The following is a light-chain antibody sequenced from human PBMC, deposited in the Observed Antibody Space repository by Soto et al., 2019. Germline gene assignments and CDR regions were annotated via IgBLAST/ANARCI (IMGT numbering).Light chain of an antibody. CDR1: QSVSNNY. CDR2: GAS. J-gene: IGKJ1*01. V-gene: IGKV3-20*01. CDR3: QQYGSSGT. Sequence: EIVLQQSPGTLSLSAGERATLSFRASQSVSNNYLAWYQQKPGQAPRLLIYGASNRATGIPDRFSGSGSGTDFTLTISRLEPEDFAVYYCQQYGSSGTFGQGTKVDIK.